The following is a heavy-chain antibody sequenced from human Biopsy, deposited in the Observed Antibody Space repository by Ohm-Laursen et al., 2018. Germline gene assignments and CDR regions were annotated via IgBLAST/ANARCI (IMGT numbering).Heavy chain of an antibody. CDR3: ARRPYGGTRYWCFDL. J-gene: IGHJ2*01. Sequence: TLSLTCTVSGGSVSSGGFYWSWLRQHPEMGLEWFGYIYYSGTTYYNPSLKSLVTISVDTSKNQFSLKLNSVTAADTAVYYCARRPYGGTRYWCFDLWGRGTLVTVSS. CDR1: GGSVSSGGFY. CDR2: IYYSGTT. V-gene: IGHV4-31*01. D-gene: IGHD4-23*01.